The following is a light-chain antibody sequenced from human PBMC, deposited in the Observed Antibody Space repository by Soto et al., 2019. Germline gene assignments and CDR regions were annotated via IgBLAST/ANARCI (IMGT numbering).Light chain of an antibody. Sequence: EVVMTQSPATLSVSPGERATLSCRASQSVTNNYLAWYQQKPGQAPRLLIDGASSRATGVPDRFSGTGSGTDFTLTISRLEPEDFAVYYCQQYGSSLWTFGQGTKVDI. CDR2: GAS. CDR1: QSVTNNY. V-gene: IGKV3-20*01. J-gene: IGKJ1*01. CDR3: QQYGSSLWT.